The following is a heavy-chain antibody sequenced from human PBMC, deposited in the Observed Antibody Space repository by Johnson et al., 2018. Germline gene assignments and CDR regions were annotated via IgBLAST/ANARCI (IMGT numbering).Heavy chain of an antibody. CDR3: ARESSGFGEGGMDV. V-gene: IGHV3-30*03. D-gene: IGHD3-10*01. J-gene: IGHJ6*02. CDR1: GFTFSSYG. Sequence: QLVESGGGVVQPGRSLRLSCAASGFTFSSYGMHWVRQAPGKGLEWVAVISYDGSNKYYSDSVKGRFTISRDNSKNTLYLHMNSLRDEDTAVYYCARESSGFGEGGMDVWGQVTTVTVSS. CDR2: ISYDGSNK.